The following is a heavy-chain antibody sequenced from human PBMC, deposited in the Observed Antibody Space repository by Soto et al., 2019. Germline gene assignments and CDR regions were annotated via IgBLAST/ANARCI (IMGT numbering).Heavy chain of an antibody. Sequence: EVQLVESGGGLVQPGRSLRLSCAASGFTFDDYAMHWVRQAPGKGLEWVSGISWNSGSIGYADSVKGRFTISRDNAKNSLYLQMNSLRAEDTALYYCAKGREYEFWPPFDYWGQGTLVTVSS. CDR1: GFTFDDYA. J-gene: IGHJ4*02. D-gene: IGHD3-3*01. CDR3: AKGREYEFWPPFDY. CDR2: ISWNSGSI. V-gene: IGHV3-9*01.